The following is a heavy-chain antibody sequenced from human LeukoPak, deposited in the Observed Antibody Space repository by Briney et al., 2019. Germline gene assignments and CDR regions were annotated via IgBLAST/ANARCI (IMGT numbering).Heavy chain of an antibody. CDR2: IWYDGSNK. V-gene: IGHV3-33*01. Sequence: GGSLRLSCAASGFTFSSYGMHWVRQAPGKGLEWVAVIWYDGSNKYYADSVKGRFTISRDNSKNTLYQQMNSLRAEDTAVYYCARDRGGYLGRNWFDPWGQGTLVTVSS. CDR3: ARDRGGYLGRNWFDP. J-gene: IGHJ5*02. CDR1: GFTFSSYG. D-gene: IGHD5-12*01.